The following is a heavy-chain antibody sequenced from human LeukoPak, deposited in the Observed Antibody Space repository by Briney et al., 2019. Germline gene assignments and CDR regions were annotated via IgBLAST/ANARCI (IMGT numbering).Heavy chain of an antibody. Sequence: PSETLSLTCTVSGGSISTYYWSWIRQHPGKGLEWIGYVYYSGTTNYNPSLKSRVTISGDASKNQFSLQLNSVTPEDTAVYYCARELSYYYDSSGYLNWFDPWGQGTLVTVSS. V-gene: IGHV4-59*12. J-gene: IGHJ5*02. CDR2: VYYSGTT. D-gene: IGHD3-22*01. CDR3: ARELSYYYDSSGYLNWFDP. CDR1: GGSISTYY.